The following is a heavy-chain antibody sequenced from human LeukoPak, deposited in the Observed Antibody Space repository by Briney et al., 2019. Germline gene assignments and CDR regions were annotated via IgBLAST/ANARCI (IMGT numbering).Heavy chain of an antibody. CDR3: ATLDVTPGTNGYNFAY. CDR1: AGSISSYY. J-gene: IGHJ4*02. D-gene: IGHD5-24*01. CDR2: IYYSGST. V-gene: IGHV4-59*01. Sequence: SETLSLTCTVSAGSISSYYCSWIRQPPGKGLEWIGYIYYSGSTSYNPSLRSRVTISVDTSKNQFSLKLTSVSAADTAEYYCATLDVTPGTNGYNFAYWGQGTLVTVSS.